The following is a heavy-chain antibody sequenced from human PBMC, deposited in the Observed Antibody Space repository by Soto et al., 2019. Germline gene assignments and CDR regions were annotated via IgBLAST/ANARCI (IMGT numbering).Heavy chain of an antibody. CDR2: MNPNSGNT. CDR1: GYTFTIYD. J-gene: IGHJ5*02. V-gene: IGHV1-8*01. CDR3: ARSDDILTGNNWFDP. Sequence: GASVKVSCKASGYTFTIYDINWVRQATGQGLEWMGWMNPNSGNTGYAQKFQGRVTMTRNTSISTAYMGLSSLRSEDTAVYYCARSDDILTGNNWFDPWGQGTLVTVSS. D-gene: IGHD3-9*01.